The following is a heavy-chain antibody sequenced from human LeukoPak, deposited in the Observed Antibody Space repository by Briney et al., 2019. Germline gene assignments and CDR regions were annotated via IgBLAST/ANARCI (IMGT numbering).Heavy chain of an antibody. CDR2: ISTGGST. Sequence: SGTLSLTCTISRGSISTYYWSWIRQPPGKGLEWIGYISTGGSTNYNPSLKSRVTISVDTSKNQFSLNLSSVTAADTAVYYCARRRTTGTTGYFDYWGQGTLDTVSS. CDR3: ARRRTTGTTGYFDY. V-gene: IGHV4-4*09. CDR1: RGSISTYY. D-gene: IGHD1-1*01. J-gene: IGHJ4*02.